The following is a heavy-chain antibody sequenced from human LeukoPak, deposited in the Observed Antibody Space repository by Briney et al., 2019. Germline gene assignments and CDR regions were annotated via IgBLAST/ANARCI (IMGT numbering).Heavy chain of an antibody. CDR2: IYISGTT. V-gene: IGHV4-61*02. D-gene: IGHD3-22*01. CDR1: GGSISSGSYY. Sequence: PSETLSLTCTVSGGSISSGSYYWSWIRQPAGKGLEWIGRIYISGTTNYNPSLKSRVTISADTSKNQFSLKVTSVTAADTAVYYCAVRKGDSSDYYYFDDWGQGTLVTVSS. CDR3: AVRKGDSSDYYYFDD. J-gene: IGHJ4*02.